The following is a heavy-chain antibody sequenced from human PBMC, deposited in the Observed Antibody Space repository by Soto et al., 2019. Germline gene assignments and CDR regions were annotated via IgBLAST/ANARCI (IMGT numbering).Heavy chain of an antibody. CDR3: ARLPLTLNDYGDPRYFDY. Sequence: GESLKISCKGSGYSFTSYWIGWVRQMPGKGLEWMGIIYPGDSDTRYSPYFQGQVTISADKSISTAYLQWSSLKASDTAMYYCARLPLTLNDYGDPRYFDYWGQGTLVTVSS. J-gene: IGHJ4*02. V-gene: IGHV5-51*01. D-gene: IGHD4-17*01. CDR2: IYPGDSDT. CDR1: GYSFTSYW.